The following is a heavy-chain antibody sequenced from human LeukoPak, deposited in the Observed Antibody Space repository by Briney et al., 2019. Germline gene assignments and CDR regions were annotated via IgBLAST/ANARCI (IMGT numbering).Heavy chain of an antibody. D-gene: IGHD2-8*01. Sequence: SETLSLTCAVYGGSFSGYYWSWIRQPPGKGLEWIGEINHSGSTNYNPSLKSRVTISVDTSKNQFSLKLSSVTAADTAVYYCARGRGNGGYCTNGVCSRSFPGYFDYWGQGTLVTVSS. CDR1: GGSFSGYY. CDR2: INHSGST. V-gene: IGHV4-34*01. CDR3: ARGRGNGGYCTNGVCSRSFPGYFDY. J-gene: IGHJ4*02.